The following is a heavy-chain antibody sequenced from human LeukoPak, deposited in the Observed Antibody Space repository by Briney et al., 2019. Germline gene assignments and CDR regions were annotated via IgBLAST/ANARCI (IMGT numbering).Heavy chain of an antibody. V-gene: IGHV4-59*08. CDR1: GGSISSYY. Sequence: SETLSLTCTVSGGSISSYYWSWIRQPPGKGLEWIGYIYYSGSTNYNPSLKSRVTISVDTSKNQFSLKLSSVTAADTAVYYCARHSRDGYNFDDYWGQGTLGTVSS. CDR3: ARHSRDGYNFDDY. CDR2: IYYSGST. D-gene: IGHD5-24*01. J-gene: IGHJ4*02.